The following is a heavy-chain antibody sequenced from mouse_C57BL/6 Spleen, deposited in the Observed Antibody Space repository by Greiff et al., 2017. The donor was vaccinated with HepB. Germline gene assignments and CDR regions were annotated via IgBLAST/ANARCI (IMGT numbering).Heavy chain of an antibody. CDR1: GYTFTDYN. V-gene: IGHV1-18*01. CDR2: INPNNGGT. Sequence: EVQLQQSGPELVKPGASVKIPCKASGYTFTDYNMDWVKQSHGKSLEWIGDINPNNGGTIYNQKFKGKATLTVDKSSSTAYMELRSRTSEDTAVYYCARGDYDGSSYSFDDWGQGTTLTVSS. D-gene: IGHD1-1*01. J-gene: IGHJ2*01. CDR3: ARGDYDGSSYSFDD.